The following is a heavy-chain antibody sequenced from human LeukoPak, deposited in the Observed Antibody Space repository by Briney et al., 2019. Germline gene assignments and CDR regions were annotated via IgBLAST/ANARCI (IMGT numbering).Heavy chain of an antibody. D-gene: IGHD6-13*01. J-gene: IGHJ4*02. V-gene: IGHV3-30*02. CDR1: GFTFSSYG. Sequence: GGSLRLSCAASGFTFSSYGMHWVRQAPGKGLEWVAFIRYDGSNKYYADSVKGRFTISRDNSKNTLYLQMNSLRAEDTAVYYCAKQASRSSSWYEGDYFDYWGQGTLVTVSS. CDR3: AKQASRSSSWYEGDYFDY. CDR2: IRYDGSNK.